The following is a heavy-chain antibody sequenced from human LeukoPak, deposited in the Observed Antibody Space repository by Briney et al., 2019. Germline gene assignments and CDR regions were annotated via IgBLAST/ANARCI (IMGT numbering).Heavy chain of an antibody. CDR1: GXTFSSYE. J-gene: IGHJ4*02. D-gene: IGHD6-19*01. CDR2: ISSSGSSI. Sequence: GGSLRLSCAASGXTFSSYEMNWVRQAPGKGLEWVSYISSSGSSIYYADSVKGRFTISRDNAKNSLYLQMNSLRAEDTALYYCARDASIAVAGTFGYWGQGTLVTVSS. V-gene: IGHV3-48*03. CDR3: ARDASIAVAGTFGY.